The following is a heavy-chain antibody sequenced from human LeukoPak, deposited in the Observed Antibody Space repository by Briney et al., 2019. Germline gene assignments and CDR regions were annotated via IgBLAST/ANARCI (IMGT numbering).Heavy chain of an antibody. CDR1: GYTFTGYY. J-gene: IGHJ5*02. Sequence: ASVKVSCKASGYTFTGYYMHWVRQAPGQGLEWMGWINPNSGGTNYAQKLQGRVTMTTDTSTSTAYMELRSLRSDDTAVYYCARVPDKYSYYYDSSGVWFDPWGQGTLVTVSS. CDR2: INPNSGGT. V-gene: IGHV1-2*02. CDR3: ARVPDKYSYYYDSSGVWFDP. D-gene: IGHD3-22*01.